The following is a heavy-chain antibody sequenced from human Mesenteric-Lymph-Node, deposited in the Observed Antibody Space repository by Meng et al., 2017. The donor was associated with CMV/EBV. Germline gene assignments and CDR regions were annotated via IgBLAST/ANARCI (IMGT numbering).Heavy chain of an antibody. D-gene: IGHD2-15*01. CDR1: GFTFEDYA. CDR2: ISWNSVNI. Sequence: SLKISCAASGFTFEDYAMHWVRQAPGKGLEWVSGISWNSVNIGYGDSVKGRFTTSRDNAKNSLYLQMNSLRPEDTALYYCAKEAIAGFDPWGQGTLVTVSS. J-gene: IGHJ5*02. V-gene: IGHV3-9*01. CDR3: AKEAIAGFDP.